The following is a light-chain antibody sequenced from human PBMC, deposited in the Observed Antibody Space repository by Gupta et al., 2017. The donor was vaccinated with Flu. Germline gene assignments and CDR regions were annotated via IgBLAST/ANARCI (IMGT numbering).Light chain of an antibody. J-gene: IGLJ1*01. Sequence: SNDVGGYNYVSWYQQHPGKAPQLMIYEVTNRPSGVSNRFSGSKSGNTASLTISGLHPEDEADYYCSSYSTITGTRVFGTGTKVTVL. CDR3: SSYSTITGTRV. CDR1: SNDVGGYNY. V-gene: IGLV2-14*01. CDR2: EVT.